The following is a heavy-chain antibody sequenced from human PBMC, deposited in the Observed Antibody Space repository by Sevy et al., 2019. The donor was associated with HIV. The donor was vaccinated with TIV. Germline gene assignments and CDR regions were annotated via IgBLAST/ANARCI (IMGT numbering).Heavy chain of an antibody. Sequence: GGSLRLSCAASGFTFSSAWMSWVRLAPGKGLEWVGRIKSKTDGGTIDYAAPEKGRFTISREDSKNTLYLQMNILKTEDTAVYYCITDPGYRGYDEEVINYYYYGMDVWGQGTTVTVSS. CDR3: ITDPGYRGYDEEVINYYYYGMDV. CDR2: IKSKTDGGTI. V-gene: IGHV3-15*01. CDR1: GFTFSSAW. D-gene: IGHD5-12*01. J-gene: IGHJ6*02.